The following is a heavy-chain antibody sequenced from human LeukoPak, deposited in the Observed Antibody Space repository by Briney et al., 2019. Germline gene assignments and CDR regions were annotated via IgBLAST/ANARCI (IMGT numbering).Heavy chain of an antibody. V-gene: IGHV4-61*02. J-gene: IGHJ3*02. CDR1: GGSISSGSYY. CDR3: ARDHGDDSLGDAFDI. D-gene: IGHD7-27*01. Sequence: PSQTLSLTCTVSGGSISSGSYYWSWIRQPAGKGLEWIGRIYTSGSTNYNPSLKSRVTMSVDTSKNQFSLKLSSVTAADTAVYYCARDHGDDSLGDAFDIWGQGTMVTVSS. CDR2: IYTSGST.